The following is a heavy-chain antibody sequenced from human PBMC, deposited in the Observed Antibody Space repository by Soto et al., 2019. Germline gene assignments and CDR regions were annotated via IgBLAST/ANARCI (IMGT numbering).Heavy chain of an antibody. Sequence: EVQLVESGGGLVQPGGSLRLSCAASGFTFSSYSMNWVRQAPGKGLEWVSDISSSSSTIYYADSVKGRFTISRDNAKNSLYMQINILRDEDTAVYYCARDPIANVVLMLYAIGSNGMDVWGQGNPVTVSS. CDR2: ISSSSSTI. V-gene: IGHV3-48*02. CDR1: GFTFSSYS. D-gene: IGHD2-8*01. J-gene: IGHJ6*02. CDR3: ARDPIANVVLMLYAIGSNGMDV.